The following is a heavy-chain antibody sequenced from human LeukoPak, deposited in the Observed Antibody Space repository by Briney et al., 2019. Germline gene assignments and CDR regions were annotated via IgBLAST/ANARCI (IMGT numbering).Heavy chain of an antibody. Sequence: ASGKVSCKASGGTFSSYAISWVRQAPGQGLEWMGGIIPIFGTANYAQKFQGRVTITADESTSTAYMELSSLRSEDTAVYYCARSLVLMVYAKSMYWFDPWGQGTLVTVSS. J-gene: IGHJ5*02. CDR1: GGTFSSYA. CDR2: IIPIFGTA. CDR3: ARSLVLMVYAKSMYWFDP. D-gene: IGHD2-8*01. V-gene: IGHV1-69*13.